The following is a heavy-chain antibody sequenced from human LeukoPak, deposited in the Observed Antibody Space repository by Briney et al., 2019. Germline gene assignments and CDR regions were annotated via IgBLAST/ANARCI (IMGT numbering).Heavy chain of an antibody. J-gene: IGHJ3*02. Sequence: GGSLRLSCAASGFTFSVYTMNWVRQAPGKGLEWVSYISTNSRTISYADSVKGRFTISRDNAKNSLFLQMNSLRAEDTAVYYCARDGGSYNFDIWGQGTMVTVSS. CDR1: GFTFSVYT. V-gene: IGHV3-48*01. CDR2: ISTNSRTI. D-gene: IGHD1-1*01. CDR3: ARDGGSYNFDI.